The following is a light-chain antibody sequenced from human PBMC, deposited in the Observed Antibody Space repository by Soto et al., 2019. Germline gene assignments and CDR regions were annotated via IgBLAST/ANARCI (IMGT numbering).Light chain of an antibody. CDR1: QGISNY. CDR2: AAS. J-gene: IGKJ3*01. Sequence: DIQMTQSPSSLSASVGDRVTITCRASQGISNYLAWYQQKPGKVPKLLIYAASTLQSGVPSRFSGSGSGTDFTLTISSLQPEDVATYDCQKYNSAPPETFGPGTKVDIK. CDR3: QKYNSAPPET. V-gene: IGKV1-27*01.